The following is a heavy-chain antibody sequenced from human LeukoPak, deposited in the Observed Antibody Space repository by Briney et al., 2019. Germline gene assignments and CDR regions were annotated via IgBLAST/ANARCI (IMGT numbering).Heavy chain of an antibody. CDR1: GGSFSGYY. D-gene: IGHD3-10*01. CDR3: ARGGVLLWFGEFLD. CDR2: INHSGST. Sequence: NPSETLSLTCAVYGGSFSGYYWSWIRQPPGKGLEWIGEINHSGSTNYNPSLKSRVTISVDTSKNQFSLKLSSVTAADTAVYYCARGGVLLWFGEFLDWGQGTLVTVSS. J-gene: IGHJ4*02. V-gene: IGHV4-34*01.